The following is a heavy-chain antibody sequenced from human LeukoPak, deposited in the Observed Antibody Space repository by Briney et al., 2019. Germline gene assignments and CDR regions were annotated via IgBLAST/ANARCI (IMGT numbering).Heavy chain of an antibody. V-gene: IGHV1-69*05. J-gene: IGHJ4*02. Sequence: ASVKVSCEASGGTFSRYAISSVRQAPGQGLEWMGRIIPIFGTANYAQKFQGRVTITTDESTSTAYMELSSLRSEDTAVYYCARLSSHYYAYFDYWGQGTLVTVSS. D-gene: IGHD3-10*01. CDR1: GGTFSRYA. CDR2: IIPIFGTA. CDR3: ARLSSHYYAYFDY.